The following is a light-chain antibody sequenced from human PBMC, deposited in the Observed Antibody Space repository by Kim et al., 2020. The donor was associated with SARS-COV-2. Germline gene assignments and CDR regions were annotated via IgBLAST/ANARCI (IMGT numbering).Light chain of an antibody. V-gene: IGLV3-19*01. J-gene: IGLJ2*01. CDR1: SLRSYY. Sequence: SSELTQDPAVSVALGQTVRITCQGDSLRSYYASWYQQKPGQAPVLVIYGKNNRPSGIPDRFSGSSSGNTASLTITGDQSEDEPDYYCNSRYSSGNHLYVVFGGGTQLTVL. CDR2: GKN. CDR3: NSRYSSGNHLYVV.